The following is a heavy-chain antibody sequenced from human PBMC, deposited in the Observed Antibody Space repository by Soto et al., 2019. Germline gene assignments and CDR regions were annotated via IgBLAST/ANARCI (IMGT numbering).Heavy chain of an antibody. D-gene: IGHD3-22*01. CDR2: ISGSGGST. CDR1: GFTFSSYA. J-gene: IGHJ4*02. V-gene: IGHV3-23*01. CDR3: AKVTYYYDSSGYSDGPTMDY. Sequence: PWGSLRLSCAASGFTFSSYAMSWVRQAPGKGLEWVSAISGSGGSTYYADSVKGRFTISRDNSKNTLYLRMNSLRAEDTAVYYCAKVTYYYDSSGYSDGPTMDYWGQGTLVTVSS.